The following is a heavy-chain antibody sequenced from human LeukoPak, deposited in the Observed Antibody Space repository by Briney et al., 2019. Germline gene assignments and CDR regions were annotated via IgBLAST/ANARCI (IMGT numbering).Heavy chain of an antibody. CDR2: ISDSGTT. CDR3: ARDGGDGYNYNWFDP. Sequence: SETLSLTCSVSGGSGSTYYWSWIRQAPGKGLEWIGYISDSGTTSYNPSLKSRVTISMDRSKNQFSLKLSSVTAADTAVYYCARDGGDGYNYNWFDPWGQGTLVTVSS. J-gene: IGHJ5*02. D-gene: IGHD5-24*01. CDR1: GGSGSTYY. V-gene: IGHV4-59*02.